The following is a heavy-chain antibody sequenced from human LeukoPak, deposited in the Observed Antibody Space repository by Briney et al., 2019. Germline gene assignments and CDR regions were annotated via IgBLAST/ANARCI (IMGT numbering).Heavy chain of an antibody. Sequence: GGSLRLSCAASGFTFSSYAMHWVRQAPGKGLEWVAVISYDGSNKYYADSVKGRFTISRDNSKNTLYLQMNSLRAEDTAVYYCARASEWELLDYWGQGTLVTVSS. CDR3: ARASEWELLDY. V-gene: IGHV3-30-3*01. CDR1: GFTFSSYA. J-gene: IGHJ4*02. D-gene: IGHD1-26*01. CDR2: ISYDGSNK.